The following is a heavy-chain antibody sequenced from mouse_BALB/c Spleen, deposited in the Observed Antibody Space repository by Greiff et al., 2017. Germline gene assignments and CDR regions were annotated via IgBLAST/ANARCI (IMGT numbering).Heavy chain of an antibody. Sequence: EVKVVESGGGLVQPGESLKLSCEFNEYEFPSHDMSWVRKTPEKRLELVAAINSDGGSTYYPDTMERRFIISRDNTKKTLYLQMSSLRSEDTALYYCARQGYGNYWYFDVWGAGTTVTVSS. J-gene: IGHJ1*01. CDR3: ARQGYGNYWYFDV. CDR2: INSDGGST. D-gene: IGHD2-1*01. CDR1: EYEFPSHD. V-gene: IGHV5-2*01.